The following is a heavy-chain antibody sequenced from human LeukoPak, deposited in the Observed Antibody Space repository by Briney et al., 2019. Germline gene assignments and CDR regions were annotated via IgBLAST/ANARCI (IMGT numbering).Heavy chain of an antibody. D-gene: IGHD6-13*01. CDR1: GFTFSSHW. J-gene: IGHJ4*02. Sequence: QPGGSLRLSCAASGFTFSSHWMHWVRQAPGKGLEWVAVMSNDGSNKYYADSVKGRFTVSGDNSKNTLYLQMNSPRAEDTATYYCVKSGIAAAGQRGYFDYWGQGTLVTVSS. CDR3: VKSGIAAAGQRGYFDY. CDR2: MSNDGSNK. V-gene: IGHV3-30*18.